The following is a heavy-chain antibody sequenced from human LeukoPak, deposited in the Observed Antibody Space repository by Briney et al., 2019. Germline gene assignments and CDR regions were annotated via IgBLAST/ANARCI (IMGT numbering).Heavy chain of an antibody. CDR2: ISWNSGSI. V-gene: IGHV3-9*01. Sequence: GGSLRLSCAASGFTFDDYAMHWVRQAPGKGLEWVSGISWNSGSIGYADSVKGRFTISRDNAKNSLYLQMNSLRAEDTALYYCAKDVSRLLLYEGMDVGGQGPTVTVSS. D-gene: IGHD2-8*01. J-gene: IGHJ6*02. CDR1: GFTFDDYA. CDR3: AKDVSRLLLYEGMDV.